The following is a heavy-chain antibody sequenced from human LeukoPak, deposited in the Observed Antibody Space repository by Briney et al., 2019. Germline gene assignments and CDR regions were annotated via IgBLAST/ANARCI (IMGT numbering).Heavy chain of an antibody. CDR1: GFTFSNAW. Sequence: GGSLRLSCAASGFTFSNAWMSWVRQAPGKGLEWVGRIKSKTDGGTTDYAAPVKGRFTISRDDSKNTLYLQMNSLRAEDTAVYYCARDRMWELTQFDYWGQGTLATVSS. J-gene: IGHJ4*02. V-gene: IGHV3-15*01. CDR3: ARDRMWELTQFDY. D-gene: IGHD1-26*01. CDR2: IKSKTDGGTT.